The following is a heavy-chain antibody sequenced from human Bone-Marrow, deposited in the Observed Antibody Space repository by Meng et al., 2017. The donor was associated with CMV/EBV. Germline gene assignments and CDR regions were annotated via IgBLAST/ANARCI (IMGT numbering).Heavy chain of an antibody. CDR2: IIPILGIA. Sequence: SVKVSCKASGGTFSSYAISWVRQAPGQGLEWMGGIIPILGIANYAQKFQGRVTITADKSTSTAYMELSSLRSEDTAVYYCARGAYLPPGYYYGMDVWGQGTTVIVSS. D-gene: IGHD5/OR15-5a*01. CDR1: GGTFSSYA. V-gene: IGHV1-69*10. CDR3: ARGAYLPPGYYYGMDV. J-gene: IGHJ6*02.